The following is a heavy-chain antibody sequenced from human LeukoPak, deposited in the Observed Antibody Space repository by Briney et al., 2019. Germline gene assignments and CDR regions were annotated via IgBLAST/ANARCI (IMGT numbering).Heavy chain of an antibody. V-gene: IGHV3-23*01. Sequence: PGGSLRLSCAASGFTFSSYAMSWVRQAPGKGLEWVSAISGSGGSTYYADSVKGRFTISRDNSKNTLYLQMNSLRAEDTAVYYCAKDTFRXLGXAXXPXDYWGQGTXVTVSS. J-gene: IGHJ4*02. CDR1: GFTFSSYA. CDR2: ISGSGGST. CDR3: AKDTFRXLGXAXXPXDY. D-gene: IGHD3-10*01.